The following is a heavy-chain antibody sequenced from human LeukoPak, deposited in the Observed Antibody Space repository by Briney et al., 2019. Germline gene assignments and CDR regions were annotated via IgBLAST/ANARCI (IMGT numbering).Heavy chain of an antibody. D-gene: IGHD1-26*01. Sequence: SETLSLTCTVSGGTIWSYYWSWIRQPAGKGLEWIGRIYTSGSTNYNPSLKSRVTMSVDTSKNQFSLKLSSVTAADTAVYYCARDGFHIGGATFYYYGMDVWGQGTTVTVSS. CDR1: GGTIWSYY. V-gene: IGHV4-4*07. CDR3: ARDGFHIGGATFYYYGMDV. CDR2: IYTSGST. J-gene: IGHJ6*02.